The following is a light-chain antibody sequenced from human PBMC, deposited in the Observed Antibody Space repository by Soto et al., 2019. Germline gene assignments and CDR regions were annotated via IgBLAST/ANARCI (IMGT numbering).Light chain of an antibody. J-gene: IGLJ1*01. Sequence: QSVLTQPASVSGSPGQSIAISCTGSGSDVGIYNYVSWYQQHPGKVPKLIIYEVTNRPSGVSNRFSGSKSGNTASLTISGLQAEDEADYYCSSYTTSSTRVFGTGTKLTVL. CDR1: GSDVGIYNY. CDR3: SSYTTSSTRV. V-gene: IGLV2-14*01. CDR2: EVT.